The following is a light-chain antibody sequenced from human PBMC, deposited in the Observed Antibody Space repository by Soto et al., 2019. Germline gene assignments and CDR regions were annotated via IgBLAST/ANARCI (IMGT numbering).Light chain of an antibody. J-gene: IGKJ4*01. V-gene: IGKV3-11*01. CDR3: QQRANWPLT. CDR2: DAS. CDR1: QSLSTY. Sequence: EIVMTQSPGTLSLSSWERATLSCRASQSLSTYLAWYQQKPGQAPRLLIYDASNRATGIPARFSGSGSGTDFTLTISSLEPEDFAVYYCQQRANWPLTFGGGTKVDIK.